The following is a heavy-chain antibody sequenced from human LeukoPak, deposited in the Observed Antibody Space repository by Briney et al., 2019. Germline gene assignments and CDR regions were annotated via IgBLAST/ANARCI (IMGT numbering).Heavy chain of an antibody. D-gene: IGHD2-2*01. Sequence: SETLSLTCTVSGGSISSYYWSWIQQPPGKGLEWIGYIYYSGSTNYNPSLKSRVTISVDTSKNQFSLKLSSVTAADTAVYYCASSGLICSSTSCYSYWGQGTLVTVSS. V-gene: IGHV4-59*01. CDR1: GGSISSYY. CDR3: ASSGLICSSTSCYSY. J-gene: IGHJ4*02. CDR2: IYYSGST.